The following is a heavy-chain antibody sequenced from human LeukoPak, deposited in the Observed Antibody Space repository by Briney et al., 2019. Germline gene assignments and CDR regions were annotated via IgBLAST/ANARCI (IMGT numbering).Heavy chain of an antibody. Sequence: QPGGSLRLSCAASGFTFSSYAMSWVRQAPGKGLEWVSAISGSGGSTYYADSVRGRFTISRDNSKNTLYLQMNSLRAEDTAVYYCAKHGCTGTRCYINYWGQGTLVTVSS. CDR3: AKHGCTGTRCYINY. CDR2: ISGSGGST. J-gene: IGHJ4*02. CDR1: GFTFSSYA. V-gene: IGHV3-23*01. D-gene: IGHD2-2*02.